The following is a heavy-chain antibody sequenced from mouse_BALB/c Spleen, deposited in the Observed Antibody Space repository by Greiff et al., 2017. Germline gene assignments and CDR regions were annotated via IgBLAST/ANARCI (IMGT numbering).Heavy chain of an antibody. CDR3: ARNSVYYAMDY. CDR2: INPSTGYT. V-gene: IGHV1-7*01. Sequence: QVQLQQSGAELAKPGASVKMSCKASGYTFTSYWMHWVKQRPGQGLEWIGYINPSTGYTEYNQKFKDKATLTADKSSSTAYMQLSSLTSEDSAVYYCARNSVYYAMDYWGQGTSVTVSS. CDR1: GYTFTSYW. J-gene: IGHJ4*01.